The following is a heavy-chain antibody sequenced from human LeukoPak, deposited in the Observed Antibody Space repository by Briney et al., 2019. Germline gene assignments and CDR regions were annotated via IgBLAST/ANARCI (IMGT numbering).Heavy chain of an antibody. V-gene: IGHV3-21*01. Sequence: PGGSLRLSCAASGFTFSSYNMNRVRQAPGKGLEWVSCISSSSSYINYADSVKGRFTISRDNAKNLLYLEMNSLRADDTAVYYCVEGGWPYLWGQGTLVTVSS. CDR2: ISSSSSYI. CDR1: GFTFSSYN. CDR3: VEGGWPYL. J-gene: IGHJ4*02. D-gene: IGHD6-19*01.